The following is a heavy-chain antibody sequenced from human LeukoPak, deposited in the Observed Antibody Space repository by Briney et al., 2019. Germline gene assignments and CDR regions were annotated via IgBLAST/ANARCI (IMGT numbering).Heavy chain of an antibody. J-gene: IGHJ4*02. Sequence: GGSLRLSCAASGFTFSSYSMNWVRQAPGKGLEWVSSISSSSNYIYYADSVKGRFTISRDNAKNSLYLQINSLRAEDTAVYFCAKDRLGGPYFFHYWGQGTLVTVSS. D-gene: IGHD3-16*01. CDR1: GFTFSSYS. CDR3: AKDRLGGPYFFHY. CDR2: ISSSSNYI. V-gene: IGHV3-21*04.